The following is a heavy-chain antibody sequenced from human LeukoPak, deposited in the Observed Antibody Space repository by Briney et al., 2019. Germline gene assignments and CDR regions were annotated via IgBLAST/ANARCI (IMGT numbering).Heavy chain of an antibody. D-gene: IGHD3-3*01. Sequence: ASVKVSCKASGYTFTSYYMHWVRQAPGQGLEWMGIINPSGGSTSYAQKFQGRVTMTRDMSTSTVYMELRSLRSDDTAVYYCARLSNYDFWSGFIRVPYYYYYYMDVWGKGTTVTVSS. V-gene: IGHV1-46*01. CDR2: INPSGGST. CDR3: ARLSNYDFWSGFIRVPYYYYYYMDV. CDR1: GYTFTSYY. J-gene: IGHJ6*03.